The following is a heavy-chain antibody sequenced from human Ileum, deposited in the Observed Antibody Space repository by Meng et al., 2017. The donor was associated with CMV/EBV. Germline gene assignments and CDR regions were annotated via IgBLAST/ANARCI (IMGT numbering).Heavy chain of an antibody. Sequence: SETLSLTCTVSGGSISSYYWSWIRQPPGKGLEWIGYIYYSGSTNYNPSLKSRVTISVDTSKNQFSLKLSSVTAADTAVYYCARSGTNSGYSQIGYWGQGTLVTVSS. J-gene: IGHJ4*02. V-gene: IGHV4-59*01. CDR2: IYYSGST. CDR1: GGSISSYY. D-gene: IGHD5-18*01. CDR3: ARSGTNSGYSQIGY.